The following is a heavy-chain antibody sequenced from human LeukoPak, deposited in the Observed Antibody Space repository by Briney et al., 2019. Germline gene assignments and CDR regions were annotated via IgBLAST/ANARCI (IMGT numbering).Heavy chain of an antibody. J-gene: IGHJ6*02. CDR1: GYTFTSYD. CDR3: ARDNRQLPYYYYYGMDV. CDR2: INPNSGGT. Sequence: ASVKLSCTASGYTFTSYDINWVRQAPGQGLEWMGWINPNSGGTNYAQKYQGSVTMTRDTSISTAYMELSRLRSDDTAVYYCARDNRQLPYYYYYGMDVWGQGNTVTVSS. D-gene: IGHD1-26*01. V-gene: IGHV1-2*02.